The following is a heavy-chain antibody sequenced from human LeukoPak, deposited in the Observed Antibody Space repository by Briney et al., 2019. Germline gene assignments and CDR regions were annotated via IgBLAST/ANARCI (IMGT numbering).Heavy chain of an antibody. V-gene: IGHV3-74*01. CDR3: ARPASQFYYYHMDV. J-gene: IGHJ6*02. D-gene: IGHD2-2*01. CDR1: GFTLSAYW. Sequence: PGGSLRLSCAASGFTLSAYWMHWVRQAPGKGLMWVSRIEGDGNRITYADSVKGRFTISRDNAKNTLYLLMDSLRADDTAVYYCARPASQFYYYHMDVWGQGTTVTVSS. CDR2: IEGDGNRI.